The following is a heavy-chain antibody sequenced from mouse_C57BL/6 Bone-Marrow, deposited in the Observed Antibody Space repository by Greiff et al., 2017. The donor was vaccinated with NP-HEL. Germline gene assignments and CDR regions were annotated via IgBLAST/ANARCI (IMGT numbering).Heavy chain of an antibody. J-gene: IGHJ1*03. CDR2: INPSNGGT. CDR1: GYTFTSYW. D-gene: IGHD1-1*01. Sequence: QVQLQQPGTELVKPGASVKLSCKASGYTFTSYWMPWVKQRPGQGLEWIGNINPSNGGTNYNEKFKSKATLTVDKSSSTAYMQLSSLTSEDSAVYYCARGITTVVGYFDVWGTGTTVTVSS. CDR3: ARGITTVVGYFDV. V-gene: IGHV1-53*01.